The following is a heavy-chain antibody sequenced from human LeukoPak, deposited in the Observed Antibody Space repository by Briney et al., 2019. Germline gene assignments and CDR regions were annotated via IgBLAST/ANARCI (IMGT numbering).Heavy chain of an antibody. CDR1: GYTFTSYD. V-gene: IGHV1-8*03. D-gene: IGHD3-3*01. CDR2: MNPNSANT. J-gene: IGHJ6*03. Sequence: ASVKVSCKASGYTFTSYDIDWVRQATGQGLEWMGWMNPNSANTGYAQKFQGRVTITRNTSISTAYMELSSLRSEDTAVCYCARGRRTRITIFEVVIPPPYYYYYMDVWGKGTTVTVSS. CDR3: ARGRRTRITIFEVVIPPPYYYYYMDV.